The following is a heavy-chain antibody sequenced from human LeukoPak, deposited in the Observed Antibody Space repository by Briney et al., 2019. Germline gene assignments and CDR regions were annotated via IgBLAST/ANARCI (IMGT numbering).Heavy chain of an antibody. V-gene: IGHV1-8*01. CDR2: MNPNSGNT. Sequence: ASVKVSCKASGYTFTSYDINWVRPATGQGLEWMGWMNPNSGNTGYAQKFQGRVTMTRNTSISTAYMELSSLRSEDTAVYYCARGGNYYYYYGMDVWGQGTTVTVSS. D-gene: IGHD1-14*01. J-gene: IGHJ6*02. CDR3: ARGGNYYYYYGMDV. CDR1: GYTFTSYD.